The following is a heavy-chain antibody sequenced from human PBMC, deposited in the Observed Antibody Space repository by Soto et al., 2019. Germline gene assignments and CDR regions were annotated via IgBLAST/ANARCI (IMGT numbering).Heavy chain of an antibody. Sequence: QVQLQQWGAGLLKPSETLSLTCAVYGGSFSGYYWSWIRQPPGKGLEWIGEINHSGSTNYNPSLKSRVTISVDTSKYQFYLKLSSVTAADTAVYYCARGLGYIVVVTARRYWYFDLWGRGTLVTVSS. CDR2: INHSGST. CDR3: ARGLGYIVVVTARRYWYFDL. CDR1: GGSFSGYY. D-gene: IGHD2-21*02. J-gene: IGHJ2*01. V-gene: IGHV4-34*01.